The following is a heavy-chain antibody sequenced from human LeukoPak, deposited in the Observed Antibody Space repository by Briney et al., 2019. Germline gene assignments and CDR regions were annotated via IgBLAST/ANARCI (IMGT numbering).Heavy chain of an antibody. V-gene: IGHV3-53*01. Sequence: GGSLRLSCAASGFAVSSNYMSWVRQAPGKGLEWVSVIYSGGSTYYADSVKGRFTISRDNSKSTLYIQMNSLRAEDTAVYYCAKGELWSLFDYWGQGTLVTVSS. CDR2: IYSGGST. CDR3: AKGELWSLFDY. J-gene: IGHJ4*02. CDR1: GFAVSSNY. D-gene: IGHD5-18*01.